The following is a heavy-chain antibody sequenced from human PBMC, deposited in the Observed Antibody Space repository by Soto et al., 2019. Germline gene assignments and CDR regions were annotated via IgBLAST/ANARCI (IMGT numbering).Heavy chain of an antibody. CDR1: GGSINNYY. D-gene: IGHD1-1*01. Sequence: QVQLQESGPVLVKPSETLSLTCTVSGGSINNYYWVWLRQPPGEGLEWIGHMYYSGDTDYNPSLKSRAAISVATSTNRFSRRLTSVAAADTAVYYCAPGDWNDYFCNGMDVWGEGTTVIASS. J-gene: IGHJ6*04. CDR2: MYYSGDT. CDR3: APGDWNDYFCNGMDV. V-gene: IGHV4-59*01.